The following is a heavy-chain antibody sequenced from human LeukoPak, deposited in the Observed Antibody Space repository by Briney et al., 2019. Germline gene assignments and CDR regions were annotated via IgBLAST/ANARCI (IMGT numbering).Heavy chain of an antibody. Sequence: ASVKVSCKASGYTFTGYYMHWVRQAPGQGLEWMGWTNPNSGGTNYAQKFQGRVTMTRDTSISTAYMELSRLRSDDTAVYYCARGVVDNSYFDYWGQGTLVAVSS. D-gene: IGHD2-2*01. CDR2: TNPNSGGT. CDR1: GYTFTGYY. CDR3: ARGVVDNSYFDY. J-gene: IGHJ4*02. V-gene: IGHV1-2*02.